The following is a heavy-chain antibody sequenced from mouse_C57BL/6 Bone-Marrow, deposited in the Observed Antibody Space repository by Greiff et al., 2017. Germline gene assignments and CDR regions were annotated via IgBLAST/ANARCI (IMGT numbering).Heavy chain of an antibody. CDR2: IYPGNGDT. D-gene: IGHD2-3*01. CDR1: GYTFTSYN. CDR3: ARYGYYPYYYGMDY. V-gene: IGHV1-12*01. J-gene: IGHJ4*01. Sequence: QVQLKESGAELVRPGASVKMSCKASGYTFTSYNMHWVKQTPRQGLEWIGAIYPGNGDTSYNQKFKGKATLTVDKSSSTAYMQLSSLTSEDSAVYFCARYGYYPYYYGMDYWGQGTSVTVSS.